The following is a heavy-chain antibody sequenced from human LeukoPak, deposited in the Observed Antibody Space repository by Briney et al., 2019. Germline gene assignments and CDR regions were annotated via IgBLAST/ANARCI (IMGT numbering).Heavy chain of an antibody. D-gene: IGHD3-22*01. J-gene: IGHJ4*02. CDR3: AIMHPYYDGNGYWVQ. CDR2: INTSGGST. CDR1: GFTFSSYA. V-gene: IGHV3-23*01. Sequence: DPGESLRLSCAASGFTFSSYAMSWVRQAPGKGLEWVSGINTSGGSTAYADSVKGRFTIPRDNPRNTLYMQMNSLRAEDTALYYCAIMHPYYDGNGYWVQWGQGTLVTVSS.